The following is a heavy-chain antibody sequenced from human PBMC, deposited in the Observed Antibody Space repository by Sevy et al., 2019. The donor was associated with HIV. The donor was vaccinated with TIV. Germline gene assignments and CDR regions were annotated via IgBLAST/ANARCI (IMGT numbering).Heavy chain of an antibody. Sequence: GGSLRLSCAASGFTFDDYAMHWVRQAPGKGLEWVSGISWNSGSIGYAESVKGRFTISRDNAKNSLYLQMNSLRAEDTALYYCAKGWFGELELYYFDYWGQGTLVTVSS. V-gene: IGHV3-9*01. CDR3: AKGWFGELELYYFDY. CDR2: ISWNSGSI. D-gene: IGHD3-10*01. CDR1: GFTFDDYA. J-gene: IGHJ4*02.